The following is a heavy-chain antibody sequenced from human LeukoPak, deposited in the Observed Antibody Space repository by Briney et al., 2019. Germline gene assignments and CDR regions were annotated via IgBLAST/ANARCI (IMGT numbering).Heavy chain of an antibody. J-gene: IGHJ5*02. CDR2: IGTAGDT. Sequence: GGSLRLSCAASGFTFSSYDMHWVRQATGKGLEWVSAIGTAGDTYYPGSVKGRFTISRENAKNSLYLQMNSLRAGDTAVYYCARALGGDFWSGYYSLSGWFDPWGQGTLVTVSS. D-gene: IGHD3-3*01. CDR3: ARALGGDFWSGYYSLSGWFDP. CDR1: GFTFSSYD. V-gene: IGHV3-13*01.